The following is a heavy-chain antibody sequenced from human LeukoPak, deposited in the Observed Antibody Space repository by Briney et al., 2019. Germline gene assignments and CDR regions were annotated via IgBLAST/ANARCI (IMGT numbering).Heavy chain of an antibody. CDR3: ARGVVIAPQTFDS. Sequence: PSETLSLTCTVSGESISGFYWTWIRQPPGKGLEWIGYIYYSGSTNYNPSLKSRVTISVDTSKNQFSLKLSSVTAADTAVYYCARGVVIAPQTFDSWGQGTLVTVSS. V-gene: IGHV4-59*01. CDR2: IYYSGST. CDR1: GESISGFY. J-gene: IGHJ4*02. D-gene: IGHD2-21*01.